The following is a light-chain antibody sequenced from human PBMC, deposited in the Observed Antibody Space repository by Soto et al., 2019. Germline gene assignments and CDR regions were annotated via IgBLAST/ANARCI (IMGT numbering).Light chain of an antibody. J-gene: IGLJ3*02. CDR2: SNN. V-gene: IGLV1-44*01. Sequence: QSVLTQPPSASGTPGQRVTISCSGSSSNIGSNTVNWYQQLPGTAPKLLIYSNNQRPSGVPDRFSGSKSGTSASLAISGLQSEDEADYHCAGWDDSLNGPVFGGGTQLTVL. CDR1: SSNIGSNT. CDR3: AGWDDSLNGPV.